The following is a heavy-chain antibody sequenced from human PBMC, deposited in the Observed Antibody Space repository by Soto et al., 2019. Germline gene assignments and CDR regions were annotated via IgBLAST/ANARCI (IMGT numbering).Heavy chain of an antibody. D-gene: IGHD6-13*01. CDR2: ISGSGGST. V-gene: IGHV3-23*01. Sequence: GGSLRLSAAASGFTFSSYAMSWVRQAPGKGLEWVSAISGSGGSTYYADSVKGRFTISRDNSKNTQYLQMNSLRTEDTAVYYCAKLSPIAAAADYWGQGTLVTVSS. CDR3: AKLSPIAAAADY. CDR1: GFTFSSYA. J-gene: IGHJ4*02.